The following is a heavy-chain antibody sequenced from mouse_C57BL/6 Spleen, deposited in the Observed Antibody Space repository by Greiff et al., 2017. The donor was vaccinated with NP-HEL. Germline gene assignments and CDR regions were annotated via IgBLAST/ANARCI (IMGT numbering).Heavy chain of an antibody. CDR1: GFTFSSYA. Sequence: EVQGVESGGGLVKPGGSLKLSCAASGFTFSSYAMSWVRQTPEKRLEWVATISDGGSYTYYPDNVKGRFTISRDNAKNNLYLQMSHLKSEDTAMYYCARDGTAYWGQGTLVTVSA. V-gene: IGHV5-4*01. J-gene: IGHJ3*01. CDR3: ARDGTAY. CDR2: ISDGGSYT.